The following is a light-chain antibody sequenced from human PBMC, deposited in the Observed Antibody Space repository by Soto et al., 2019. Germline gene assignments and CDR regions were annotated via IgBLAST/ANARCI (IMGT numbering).Light chain of an antibody. CDR2: GAS. CDR1: QSVSNN. V-gene: IGKV3-15*01. Sequence: EIVMTQSTATLSVSPGERATLSCRASQSVSNNLAWYQQKPGQAPRLLIYGASTRATGIPARFSGSGSGTEFTLTISSLQSEDFALYYCQQYNNWPRTFGQGTKVDIK. CDR3: QQYNNWPRT. J-gene: IGKJ1*01.